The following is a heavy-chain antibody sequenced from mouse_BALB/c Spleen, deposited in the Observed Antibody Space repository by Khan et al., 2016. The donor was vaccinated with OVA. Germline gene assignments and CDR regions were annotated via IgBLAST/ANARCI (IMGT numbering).Heavy chain of an antibody. V-gene: IGHV3-5*02. CDR3: AQNYGSHYWFVDV. CDR2: IYYSGTV. CDR1: GISITSGNYR. Sequence: EVQLQESGPGLVKPSQTVSLTCTVTGISITSGNYRWSWIRQFPGNKLEWIGNIYYSGTVTYTPSLTRRTTITRATSKNQFFLEMNSLTAEDTVTYYYAQNYGSHYWFVDVWGAGTTVTVSS. D-gene: IGHD1-1*01. J-gene: IGHJ1*01.